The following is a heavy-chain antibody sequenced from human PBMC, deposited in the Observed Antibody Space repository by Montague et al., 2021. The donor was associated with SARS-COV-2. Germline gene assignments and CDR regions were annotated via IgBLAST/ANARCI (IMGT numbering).Heavy chain of an antibody. CDR3: ARRRLREDYFDF. CDR1: GDSVSSSGHY. V-gene: IGHV4-39*01. CDR2: VYYSGYT. D-gene: IGHD4-17*01. Sequence: SETRSLTCTVSGDSVSSSGHYWGWIRQPPGKGLEWLGIVYYSGYTYYNPSLKGRVTISVDASKNQFSLKLNSLTATDTAIYHCARRRLREDYFDFWGQGTLLTVSS. J-gene: IGHJ4*02.